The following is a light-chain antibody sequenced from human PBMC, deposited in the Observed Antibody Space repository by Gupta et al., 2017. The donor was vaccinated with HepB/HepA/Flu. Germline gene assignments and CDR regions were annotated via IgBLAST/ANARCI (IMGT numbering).Light chain of an antibody. Sequence: EIVLTQSPGTLSLSPGERATLSCRASQSVSSSYLAWYQQKPGQAPRLLIYGASSRATGIPDRFSGSGSGTDFTLTISRLEPEDFAVYYCQQYGSSPWTFGAGTKVDIK. CDR3: QQYGSSPWT. CDR2: GAS. V-gene: IGKV3-20*01. CDR1: QSVSSSY. J-gene: IGKJ3*01.